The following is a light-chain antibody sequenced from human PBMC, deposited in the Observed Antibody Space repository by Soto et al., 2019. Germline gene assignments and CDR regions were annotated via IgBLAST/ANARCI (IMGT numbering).Light chain of an antibody. CDR2: AAS. CDR1: QSINSY. V-gene: IGKV1-39*01. CDR3: QQSYSTPPYT. J-gene: IGKJ2*01. Sequence: DIQMTQSPSSLSASVGDRVTITCRASQSINSYLNWYQQKPGKAPKLLIYAASSLQSGVPSRFSGSGSGTDFTLTISSLQPEDFATYYCQQSYSTPPYTFGQGTKREIK.